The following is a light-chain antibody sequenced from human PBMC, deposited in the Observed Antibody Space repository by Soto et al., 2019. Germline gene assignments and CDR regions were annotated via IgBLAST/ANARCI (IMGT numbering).Light chain of an antibody. CDR1: SSDVGSYNL. CDR2: EGT. CDR3: STYAGRVV. V-gene: IGLV2-23*01. J-gene: IGLJ2*01. Sequence: QSVLTQPASVSGSPGQSITISCTTTSSDVGSYNLVSWYQQHPGKAPKLMIYEGTNRPSGVSNRFSGSKSGNTASLTISRLQAEDEAHYYCSTYAGRVVFGGGTKLTVL.